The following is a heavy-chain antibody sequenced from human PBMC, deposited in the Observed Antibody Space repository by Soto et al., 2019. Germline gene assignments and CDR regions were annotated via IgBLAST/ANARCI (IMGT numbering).Heavy chain of an antibody. CDR2: IWYDGSNK. V-gene: IGHV3-33*01. J-gene: IGHJ4*02. CDR1: GFTFSSYG. Sequence: QVQLVESGGGVVQPGRSLRLSCAASGFTFSSYGMHWVRQAPGKGLEWVAVIWYDGSNKYYADSVKGRFTISRDNSKNTLYLQMNSLRAEDTAVYYWARGMRGAFDYWGQGTLVTVSS. CDR3: ARGMRGAFDY. D-gene: IGHD2-8*01.